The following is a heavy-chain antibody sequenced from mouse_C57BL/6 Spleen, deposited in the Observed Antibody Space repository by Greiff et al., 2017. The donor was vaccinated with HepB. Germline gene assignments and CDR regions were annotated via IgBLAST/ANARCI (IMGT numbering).Heavy chain of an antibody. CDR2: ISSGGSYT. V-gene: IGHV5-6*01. CDR1: GFTFSSYG. J-gene: IGHJ1*03. CDR3: ARHTGTRYFDV. D-gene: IGHD4-1*01. Sequence: VQLKESGGDLVKPGGSLKLSCAASGFTFSSYGMSWVRQTPDKRLEWVATISSGGSYTYYPDSVKGRFTISRDNAKNTLYLQMSSLKSEDTAMYYCARHTGTRYFDVWGTGTTVTVSS.